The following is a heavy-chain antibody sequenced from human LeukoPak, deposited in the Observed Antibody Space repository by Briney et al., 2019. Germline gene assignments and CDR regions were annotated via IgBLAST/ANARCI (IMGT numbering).Heavy chain of an antibody. CDR1: GFTFSSYA. D-gene: IGHD3-22*01. CDR3: AKDLDDSSGFYSYHH. J-gene: IGHJ1*01. V-gene: IGHV3-23*01. CDR2: ISGSGDGT. Sequence: PGGSLRLSCAASGFTFSSYAMSWARQAPGKGLEWVSTISGSGDGTYYPDSVKGRFTISRDNSKNTVYLQMNSLRADDTAVYYCAKDLDDSSGFYSYHHWGQGTLVTVSS.